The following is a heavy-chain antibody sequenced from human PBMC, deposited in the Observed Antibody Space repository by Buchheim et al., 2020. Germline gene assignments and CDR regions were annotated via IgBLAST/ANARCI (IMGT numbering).Heavy chain of an antibody. CDR2: IYYSGRT. Sequence: QVQLQESGPGLVKPLETLSLTCTVSGGSVSSGSHYWSWIRQPPGKGLEWIGFIYYSGRTDYNPFLKSRVTISVDTSKNQFSLKLSSVTAADTAVYYCARNYANYYYYYMDVWGKGTT. D-gene: IGHD1-7*01. J-gene: IGHJ6*03. V-gene: IGHV4-61*01. CDR1: GGSVSSGSHY. CDR3: ARNYANYYYYYMDV.